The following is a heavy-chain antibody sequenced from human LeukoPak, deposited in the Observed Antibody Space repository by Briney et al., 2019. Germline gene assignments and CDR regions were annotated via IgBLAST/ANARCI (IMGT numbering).Heavy chain of an antibody. CDR3: ETGAEYFQH. Sequence: QPGRSLRLSCAASGFTFSSYGMHWVRQAPGKGLEWVAVISYDGSNKYYADSVKGRFTISRDNSKNTLYLQMNSLRAEDTAVYYCETGAEYFQHWGQGTLVTVSS. J-gene: IGHJ1*01. V-gene: IGHV3-30*03. CDR1: GFTFSSYG. CDR2: ISYDGSNK.